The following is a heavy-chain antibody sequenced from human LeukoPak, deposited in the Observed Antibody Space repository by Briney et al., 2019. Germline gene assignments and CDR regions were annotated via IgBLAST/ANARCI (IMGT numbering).Heavy chain of an antibody. V-gene: IGHV1-2*02. CDR2: INPNSGGT. CDR3: ARDEMYSSSWYEY. Sequence: ASVKVSCKASGYTFTGYYMHWVRQAPGQGLEWMGWINPNSGGTNYAQKFQGRVTMTRDTSISTAYMELSRLRSDDTAVYYCARDEMYSSSWYEYWGQGTLVTVSS. D-gene: IGHD6-13*01. CDR1: GYTFTGYY. J-gene: IGHJ4*02.